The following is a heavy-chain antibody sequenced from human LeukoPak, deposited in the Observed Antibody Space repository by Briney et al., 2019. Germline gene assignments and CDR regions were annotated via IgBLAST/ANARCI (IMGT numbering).Heavy chain of an antibody. J-gene: IGHJ4*02. CDR3: AREESRSSYFDY. CDR2: INHSGST. Sequence: SETLSLTCAVYGGSFSGYYWSWIRQPPGKGLEWIGEINHSGSTNYNPSLNSRVTVSVDTSKNQFSLKLGSVTAADTAVYYCAREESRSSYFDYWGQGTLVTVSS. D-gene: IGHD6-6*01. V-gene: IGHV4-34*09. CDR1: GGSFSGYY.